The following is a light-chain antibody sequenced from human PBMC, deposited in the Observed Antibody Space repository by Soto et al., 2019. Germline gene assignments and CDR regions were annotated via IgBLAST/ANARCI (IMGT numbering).Light chain of an antibody. J-gene: IGKJ5*01. CDR1: QSVTSN. CDR3: QQYNNWPPIT. CDR2: GAS. Sequence: IVMTQSPATRSLSPGDRATLSCRASQSVTSNLAWYQQKPGQAPRLLNYGASTSAPGIPARVSGTESGTEFTLTIGSLQSDDFAFYFSQQYNNWPPITFCQGTRLEI. V-gene: IGKV3-15*01.